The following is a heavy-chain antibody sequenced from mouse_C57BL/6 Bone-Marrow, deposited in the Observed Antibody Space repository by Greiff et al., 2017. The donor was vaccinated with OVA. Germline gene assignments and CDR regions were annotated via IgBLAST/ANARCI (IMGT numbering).Heavy chain of an antibody. CDR1: GYTFTGYW. CDR3: ARKFYYYGSSPYAMDY. V-gene: IGHV1-9*01. J-gene: IGHJ4*01. CDR2: ILPGSGST. Sequence: VKLQESGAELMKPGASVKLSCKATGYTFTGYWIEWVKQRPGHGLEWIGEILPGSGSTNYNEKFKGKATFTADTSSNTAYMQLSSLTTEDSAIYYCARKFYYYGSSPYAMDYWGQGTSVTVSS. D-gene: IGHD1-1*01.